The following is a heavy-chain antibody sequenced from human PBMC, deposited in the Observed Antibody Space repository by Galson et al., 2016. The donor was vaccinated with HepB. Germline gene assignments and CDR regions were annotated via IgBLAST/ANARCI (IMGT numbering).Heavy chain of an antibody. V-gene: IGHV4-39*01. CDR2: IYDSGST. J-gene: IGHJ2*01. CDR1: GGSIGSSSLY. D-gene: IGHD3-22*01. CDR3: AISRGYSENWYVHN. Sequence: SETLSLTCTVSGGSIGSSSLYWGWIRQAPGKGLEWIGSIYDSGSTYYNPSLKSRVTISVDSSKNKFSLNLISVTAADTAVYYCAISRGYSENWYVHNWGRGALVTVSS.